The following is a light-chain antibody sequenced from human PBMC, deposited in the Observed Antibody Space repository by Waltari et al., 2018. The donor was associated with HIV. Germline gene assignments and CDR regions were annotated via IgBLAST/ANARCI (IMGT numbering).Light chain of an antibody. V-gene: IGKV2-28*01. J-gene: IGKJ1*01. Sequence: DIVMTQSPLSLHVTPGVPASISCRSSQSLLHSNGFKYLDWYLQKPGQSPQLLIYLGSNRASGVPDRFSGSGSGTDFTLTISRVEAEDVGVYYCMQALQTPWTFGQGTKVEIK. CDR2: LGS. CDR3: MQALQTPWT. CDR1: QSLLHSNGFKY.